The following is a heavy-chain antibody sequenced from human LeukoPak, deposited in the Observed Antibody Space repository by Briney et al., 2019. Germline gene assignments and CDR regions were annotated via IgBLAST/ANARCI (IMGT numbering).Heavy chain of an antibody. J-gene: IGHJ4*02. Sequence: PWGSLRLSCATSGFTFSSFTMNWVRQAPGKGLNWLSTITGGAENTYYADSVKGRFTISRDNSKNTVYLQMDSLRVEDTAVYYCAKVLSGSQDYWGQGTLVTVFS. CDR2: ITGGAENT. V-gene: IGHV3-23*01. D-gene: IGHD1-26*01. CDR1: GFTFSSFT. CDR3: AKVLSGSQDY.